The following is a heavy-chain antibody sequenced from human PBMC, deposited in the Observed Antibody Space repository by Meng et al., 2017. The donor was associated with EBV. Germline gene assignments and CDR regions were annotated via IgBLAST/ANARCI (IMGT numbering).Heavy chain of an antibody. CDR1: GYAFTSYI. J-gene: IGHJ4*02. Sequence: QVQLVRSGAEVKNPGASGKVSCKASGYAFTSYILHWVRQDTGQRLEWMGWINVGVGYTKYSQKFQGRVTISSDTSATTGYMELSSMRSEDTAVYYCVRGPPVGVPGPGDYWGQGTLVTVSS. CDR2: INVGVGYT. V-gene: IGHV1-3*01. CDR3: VRGPPVGVPGPGDY. D-gene: IGHD2-21*01.